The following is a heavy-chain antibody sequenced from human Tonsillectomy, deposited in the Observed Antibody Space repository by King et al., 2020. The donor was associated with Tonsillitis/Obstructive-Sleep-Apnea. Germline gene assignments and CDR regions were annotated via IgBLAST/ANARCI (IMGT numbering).Heavy chain of an antibody. CDR2: INSDGSST. D-gene: IGHD2-2*01. CDR3: AREWAVPAANYYNGMDV. J-gene: IGHJ6*02. V-gene: IGHV3-74*01. Sequence: VQLVESGGGLVQPGGSLRLSCAASGFTFSRYWMHWVRQGPGKGLVWVSRINSDGSSTSYADSVKGRFTISRDNAKNTLYLQMNSLRAEDTAVYYCAREWAVPAANYYNGMDVWGQGTTLTVSS. CDR1: GFTFSRYW.